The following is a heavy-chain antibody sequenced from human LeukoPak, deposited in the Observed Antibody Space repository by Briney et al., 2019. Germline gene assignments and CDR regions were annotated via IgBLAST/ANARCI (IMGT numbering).Heavy chain of an antibody. CDR2: SYSGGST. CDR1: GFTVSSNY. Sequence: GGSLRFSCVAPGFTVSSNYMCWVCQAPQKGLGWGLVSYSGGSTYYADPVKRRFTISRDNSKNSLYLQMKSLRGEDTAVYYCARGVRGRLNWGQGTLVTVSS. CDR3: ARGVRGRLN. J-gene: IGHJ4*02. V-gene: IGHV3-53*01. D-gene: IGHD3-10*01.